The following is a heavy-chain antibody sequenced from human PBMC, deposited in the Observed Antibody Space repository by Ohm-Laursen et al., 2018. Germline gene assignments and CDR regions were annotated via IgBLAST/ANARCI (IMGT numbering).Heavy chain of an antibody. D-gene: IGHD6-13*01. V-gene: IGHV3-23*01. J-gene: IGHJ4*02. CDR2: ISGGGGNT. CDR1: GFSFSSYA. CDR3: AKAASSSWYLSRFDY. Sequence: SLRLSCTASGFSFSSYAMSWVRQAPGKGLEWVSTISGGGGNTYYADSVKGRFTISRDTSENTLYLQMSSLRAEDTAMYYCAKAASSSWYLSRFDYWGQGTLVTVSS.